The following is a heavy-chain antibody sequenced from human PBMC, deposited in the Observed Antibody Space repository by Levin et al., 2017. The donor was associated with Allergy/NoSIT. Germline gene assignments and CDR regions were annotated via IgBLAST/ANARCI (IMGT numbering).Heavy chain of an antibody. CDR3: ARVLVVIKTYSFDY. CDR1: GDSISSGDYY. Sequence: SQTLSLTCTVSGDSISSGDYYWSWIRQPPGKGLEWIGYIYYSGSTYYNPSLKSRVTISVDTSKNQFSLKLSSVTAADTAVYYCARVLVVIKTYSFDYWGQGTLVTVSS. CDR2: IYYSGST. D-gene: IGHD3-22*01. J-gene: IGHJ4*02. V-gene: IGHV4-30-4*01.